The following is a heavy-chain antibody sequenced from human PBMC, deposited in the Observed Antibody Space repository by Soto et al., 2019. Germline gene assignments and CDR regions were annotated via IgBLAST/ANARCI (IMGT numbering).Heavy chain of an antibody. J-gene: IGHJ6*02. CDR2: ISGSGGST. D-gene: IGHD5-12*01. CDR3: AKGEWLPRGDYGMDV. V-gene: IGHV3-23*01. CDR1: GFPLEKYG. Sequence: GGSLRLSCAVSGFPLEKYGMNWVRQAPGKGLEWVSAISGSGGSTYYADSVKGRFTISRDNSKNTLYLQMNSLRAEDTAVYYCAKGEWLPRGDYGMDVWGQGTTVTVSS.